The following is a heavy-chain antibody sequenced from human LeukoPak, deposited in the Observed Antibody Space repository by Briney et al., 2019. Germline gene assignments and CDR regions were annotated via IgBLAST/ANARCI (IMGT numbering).Heavy chain of an antibody. CDR1: GFTFTSSA. V-gene: IGHV1-58*01. Sequence: GASVKVSCKASGFTFTSSAVHWVRQARGQRLEWIGWIVVGSGNTNYAQKFQERVTITRDMSTSTAYMELSSLRSEDTAVYYCAADRYYDSSGSPPGYWGQGTLVTVSS. J-gene: IGHJ4*02. D-gene: IGHD3-22*01. CDR3: AADRYYDSSGSPPGY. CDR2: IVVGSGNT.